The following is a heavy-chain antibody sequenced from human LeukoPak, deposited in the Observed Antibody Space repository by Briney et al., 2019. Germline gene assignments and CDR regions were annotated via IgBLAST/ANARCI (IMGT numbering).Heavy chain of an antibody. CDR2: ISYSGSA. CDR3: TRQGVVVSSTQADY. CDR1: GGSIRSSPYY. Sequence: PSETLSLTCTVSGGSIRSSPYYWGWLRQPPGKGLEWIGNISYSGSAYYNPSLKSRVTISVDTSQNQLSLKVRSVTATDTAVYYCTRQGVVVSSTQADYWGHGTLVTVSS. J-gene: IGHJ4*01. D-gene: IGHD2-15*01. V-gene: IGHV4-39*01.